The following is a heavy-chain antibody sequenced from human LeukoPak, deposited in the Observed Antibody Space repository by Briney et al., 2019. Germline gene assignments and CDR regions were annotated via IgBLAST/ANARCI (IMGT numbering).Heavy chain of an antibody. CDR2: IGSSGTTV. CDR3: ARADSTDGFDI. V-gene: IGHV3-11*04. CDR1: GFTFSDHY. D-gene: IGHD3/OR15-3a*01. J-gene: IGHJ3*02. Sequence: GRSLRLSCAASGFTFSDHYMTWIRQAPGKGLEWVSYIGSSGTTVYYADSVKGRFTISRDNANSSLYLEMSSLRADDSALYYCARADSTDGFDIWGHGTMVTVSS.